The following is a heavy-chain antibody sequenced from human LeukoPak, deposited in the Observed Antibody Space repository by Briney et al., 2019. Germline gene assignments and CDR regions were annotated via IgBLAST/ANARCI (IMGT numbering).Heavy chain of an antibody. V-gene: IGHV5-51*01. CDR1: GWSFSKYW. Sequence: GEALKISCQGSGWSFSKYWIGWVRQMPGQGLEWVGIIYPDQSATRYSPSFQGQVTISPDTTISTAYLQWSSLKASDTAMYYCARSESTSSYFNYWGQGTLVTVSS. J-gene: IGHJ4*02. D-gene: IGHD2-2*01. CDR2: IYPDQSAT. CDR3: ARSESTSSYFNY.